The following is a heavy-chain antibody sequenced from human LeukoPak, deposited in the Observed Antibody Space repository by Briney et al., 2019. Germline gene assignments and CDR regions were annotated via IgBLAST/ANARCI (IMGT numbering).Heavy chain of an antibody. Sequence: GGSLRLSSAASRFTFNGFLMSWVREAPRKGLEWVANIKQDGSDIYYLGSVRGRFTISRDNAMISLYLQMNSLRAEDTAVYYCTRDALYGDPSYYYMDVWGKGTTVTVSS. D-gene: IGHD4-17*01. CDR3: TRDALYGDPSYYYMDV. CDR1: RFTFNGFL. CDR2: IKQDGSDI. V-gene: IGHV3-7*01. J-gene: IGHJ6*03.